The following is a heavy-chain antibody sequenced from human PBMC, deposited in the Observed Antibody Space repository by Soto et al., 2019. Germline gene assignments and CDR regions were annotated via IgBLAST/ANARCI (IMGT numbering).Heavy chain of an antibody. D-gene: IGHD6-13*01. CDR2: IKQDGSEK. CDR3: ARGEAIAAAGRPLYYYYGMDV. Sequence: GGSLRLSCAASGFTFSSYWMSWVRQAPGKGLEWVANIKQDGSEKYYVDSVKGRFTISRDNAKNSLYLQMTSLRAEDTAVYYCARGEAIAAAGRPLYYYYGMDVWRQGTKVTVS. V-gene: IGHV3-7*01. CDR1: GFTFSSYW. J-gene: IGHJ6*01.